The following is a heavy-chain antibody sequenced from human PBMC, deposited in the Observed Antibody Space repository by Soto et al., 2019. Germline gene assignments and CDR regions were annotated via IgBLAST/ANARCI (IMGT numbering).Heavy chain of an antibody. D-gene: IGHD4-17*01. CDR1: GFTFTNYA. Sequence: EVQLLESGGGFVQPGGSLRLSCAASGFTFTNYAMAWVRQAPGKGLEWVSGISGSGAATYYADSVKGRVTISRDNSKNTLYLQMNSLRAEDTAGYYCAKSYYGGNTGYFDLWGRGTLATVSS. V-gene: IGHV3-23*01. J-gene: IGHJ2*01. CDR2: ISGSGAAT. CDR3: AKSYYGGNTGYFDL.